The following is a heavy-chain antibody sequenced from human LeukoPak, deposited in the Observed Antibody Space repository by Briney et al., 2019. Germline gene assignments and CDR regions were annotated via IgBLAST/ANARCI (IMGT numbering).Heavy chain of an antibody. V-gene: IGHV3-74*01. J-gene: IGHJ4*02. CDR1: GFTFSDYW. CDR2: INTDGSIT. D-gene: IGHD6-19*01. CDR3: ARAGIAVAGTTGDFDY. Sequence: GGSLRLSCAACGFTFSDYWIHWVRQAPGKGLVWISRINTDGSITNYADSVKGRFSISRDNAKNTLYLQMSSLRAEDTAVYYCARAGIAVAGTTGDFDYWGQGTLVTVSS.